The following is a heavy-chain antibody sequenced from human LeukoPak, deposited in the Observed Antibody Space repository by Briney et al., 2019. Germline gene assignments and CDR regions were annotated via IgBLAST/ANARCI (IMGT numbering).Heavy chain of an antibody. CDR2: ISAYNGNT. Sequence: ASVKVSCMASGYTFTSYGISWVRQAPGQGLEWMGWISAYNGNTNYAQKLQGRVTMTTDTSTSTAYMELRSLRSDDTAVYYCARDSRHIVVVTASGYWGQGTLVTVSS. CDR1: GYTFTSYG. CDR3: ARDSRHIVVVTASGY. D-gene: IGHD2-21*02. V-gene: IGHV1-18*04. J-gene: IGHJ4*02.